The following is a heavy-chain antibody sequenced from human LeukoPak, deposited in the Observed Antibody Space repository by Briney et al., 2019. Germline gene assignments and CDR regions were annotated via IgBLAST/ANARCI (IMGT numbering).Heavy chain of an antibody. CDR3: AKEMVRGVIGYYMDV. Sequence: GGSLRLSCAASGFTVSSNYMSWVRQAPGKGLEWVSAISGSGGSTYYADSVKGRFTISRDNSKNTLYLQMNSLRAEDTAVYYCAKEMVRGVIGYYMDVWGKGTTVTVSS. J-gene: IGHJ6*03. CDR1: GFTVSSNY. CDR2: ISGSGGST. V-gene: IGHV3-23*01. D-gene: IGHD3-10*01.